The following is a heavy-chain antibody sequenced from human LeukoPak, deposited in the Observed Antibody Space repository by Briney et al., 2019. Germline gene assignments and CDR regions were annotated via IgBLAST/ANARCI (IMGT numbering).Heavy chain of an antibody. V-gene: IGHV3-23*01. CDR2: ISSSGDIT. Sequence: PGGSLRLSCAASGFTFSSYAMSWVRQAPGKGLEWVSAISSSGDITFYADSVRGRFTISRDNSKNTLYLQMNSLRADDTAVYYCALGYCGGRSCYRFDNWGQGTLVTVSS. J-gene: IGHJ4*02. CDR3: ALGYCGGRSCYRFDN. D-gene: IGHD2-15*01. CDR1: GFTFSSYA.